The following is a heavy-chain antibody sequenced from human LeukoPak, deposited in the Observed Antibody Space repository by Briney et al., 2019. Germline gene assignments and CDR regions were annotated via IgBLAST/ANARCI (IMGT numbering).Heavy chain of an antibody. CDR1: GFTFSSCA. J-gene: IGHJ4*02. CDR3: ARDPGHCSSTSCYKFFDY. D-gene: IGHD2-2*02. Sequence: GGSLRLSCAASGFTFSSCAMNWVRQAPGKGLEWVSYSSSSGSTIYYADSVKGRFTVSRDNAKNSLYLQMNSLRAEDTAVYYCARDPGHCSSTSCYKFFDYWGQGTLVTVSS. CDR2: SSSSGSTI. V-gene: IGHV3-48*03.